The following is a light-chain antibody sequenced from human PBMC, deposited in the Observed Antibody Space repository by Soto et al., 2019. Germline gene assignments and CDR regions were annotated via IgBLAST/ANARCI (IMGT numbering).Light chain of an antibody. CDR1: QSVSSSY. J-gene: IGKJ1*01. V-gene: IGKV3-20*01. CDR3: QQYGSSGT. Sequence: DIVMTQSPDTLSVSPGERATLSCRASQSVSSSYLAWYQQKPGQAPRLLIYGASSRATGIPDRFSGSGSGTDFTLTISRLEPEDFAVYYCQQYGSSGTFGQGTKVDIK. CDR2: GAS.